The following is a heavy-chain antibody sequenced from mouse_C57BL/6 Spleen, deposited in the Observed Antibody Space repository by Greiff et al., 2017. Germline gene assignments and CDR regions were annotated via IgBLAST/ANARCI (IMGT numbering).Heavy chain of an antibody. Sequence: VQLQQSGAELVKPGASVKLSCKASGYTFTSYWMHWVKQRPGQGLEWIGMIHPNSGSTNYNEKFKSKATLTVDKSSSTAYMQLSSLTSEDSAVYYCARGDGNFPYFDYWGQGTTLTVSS. D-gene: IGHD2-1*01. V-gene: IGHV1-64*01. CDR1: GYTFTSYW. J-gene: IGHJ2*01. CDR3: ARGDGNFPYFDY. CDR2: IHPNSGST.